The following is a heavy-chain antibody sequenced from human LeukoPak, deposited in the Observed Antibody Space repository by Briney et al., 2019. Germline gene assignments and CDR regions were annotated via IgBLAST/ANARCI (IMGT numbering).Heavy chain of an antibody. CDR2: IRYDGSNK. V-gene: IGHV3-30*02. Sequence: GGSLRLPCAASGFTFSSYGMHWVRQAPGKGLEWVAFIRYDGSNKYYADSVKGRFTIPRDNSKNTLYLQMNSLRAEDTAVYYCAKVLGVYCSSTSCYRRLDYWGQGTLVTVSS. J-gene: IGHJ4*02. CDR1: GFTFSSYG. CDR3: AKVLGVYCSSTSCYRRLDY. D-gene: IGHD2-2*01.